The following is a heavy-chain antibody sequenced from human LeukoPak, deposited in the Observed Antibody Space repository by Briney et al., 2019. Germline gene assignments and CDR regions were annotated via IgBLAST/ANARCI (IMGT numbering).Heavy chain of an antibody. V-gene: IGHV4-59*01. J-gene: IGHJ4*02. CDR1: GGSINTYF. D-gene: IGHD2-21*02. Sequence: SETLSLTCTVSGGSINTYFWGWIRQTPGKGLEWIGYRHHSGSTDYNPSLKSRVTTSLDPSKSQFSLRLTSLTSADTAVYFCARGLPVTASFYFDYWGQGTLVTVSS. CDR2: RHHSGST. CDR3: ARGLPVTASFYFDY.